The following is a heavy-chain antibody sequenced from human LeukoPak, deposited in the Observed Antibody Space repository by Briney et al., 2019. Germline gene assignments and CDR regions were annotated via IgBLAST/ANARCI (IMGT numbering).Heavy chain of an antibody. CDR2: ISSSGSTI. Sequence: GGSLRLSCAASGFTFSSYETNWVRQAPGKGLEWVSYISSSGSTIYYADSVKGRFTISRDNAKNSLYLQMNSLRAEDTAVYYCARNVRGYFDYWGQGTLVTVSS. J-gene: IGHJ4*02. CDR3: ARNVRGYFDY. CDR1: GFTFSSYE. V-gene: IGHV3-48*03. D-gene: IGHD3-10*02.